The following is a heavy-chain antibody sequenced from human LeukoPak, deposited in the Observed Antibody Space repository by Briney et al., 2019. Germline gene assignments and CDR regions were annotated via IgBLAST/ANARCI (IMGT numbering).Heavy chain of an antibody. CDR2: IRSKANSYAT. CDR3: TSGRGSSWYLIDY. CDR1: GFTFSGSA. J-gene: IGHJ4*02. V-gene: IGHV3-73*01. D-gene: IGHD6-13*01. Sequence: GGSLRLSCAASGFTFSGSAMHWVRQASGKGLEWVGRIRSKANSYATAYAASVKGRFTISRDDSKNTAYLQMNSLKTEDTAVHYCTSGRGSSWYLIDYWGQGTLVTVSS.